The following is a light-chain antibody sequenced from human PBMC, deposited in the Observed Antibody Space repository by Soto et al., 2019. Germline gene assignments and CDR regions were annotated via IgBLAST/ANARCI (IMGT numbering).Light chain of an antibody. CDR1: SRDVGGYNY. CDR3: SSYTSSSTLGV. V-gene: IGLV2-14*01. CDR2: DVS. Sequence: QSALTQPASVSGSPGQSITISCTGTSRDVGGYNYVSWYQQHPGKAPKLMIYDVSNRPSGVSNRFSGSKSGNTASLTISGLQAEDEADYDCSSYTSSSTLGVFGTGTKLTVL. J-gene: IGLJ1*01.